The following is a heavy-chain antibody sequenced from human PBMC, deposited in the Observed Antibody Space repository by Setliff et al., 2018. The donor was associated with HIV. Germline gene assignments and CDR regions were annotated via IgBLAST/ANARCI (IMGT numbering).Heavy chain of an antibody. V-gene: IGHV4-59*01. J-gene: IGHJ5*02. CDR2: ILNREIT. Sequence: PSETLSLTCTVSGASISSDSWSWISQYPGKGLEWIGFILNREITNYNPSLQSRVSISMATSKNQFSLKLHSVTAADTAIYHCAKGWASSHWLGPWGQGTLVTVSS. CDR3: AKGWASSHWLGP. CDR1: GASISSDS. D-gene: IGHD1-26*01.